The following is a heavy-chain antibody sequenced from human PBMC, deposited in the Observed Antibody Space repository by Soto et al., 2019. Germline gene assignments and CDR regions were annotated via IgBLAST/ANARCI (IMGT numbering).Heavy chain of an antibody. CDR2: TYYRSKWST. V-gene: IGHV6-1*01. D-gene: IGHD1-26*01. CDR3: TRALSGSYDS. J-gene: IGHJ5*01. CDR1: GDSVSSKSAA. Sequence: SQTLSLTCAISGDSVSSKSAAWNWIRQSPSRGLEWLGRTYYRSKWSTDYAVSVKSRITINPDTSKNQFSLQLNSVAPEDTAVYYCTRALSGSYDSWGQGTMVTVSS.